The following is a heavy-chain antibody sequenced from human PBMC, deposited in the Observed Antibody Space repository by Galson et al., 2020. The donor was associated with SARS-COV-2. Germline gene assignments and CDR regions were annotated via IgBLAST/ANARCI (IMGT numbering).Heavy chain of an antibody. Sequence: ASVKVSCKASGYTFTTYYIHWVRQAPGQGLEWMGVINPSGGSTTYAQKFQGRVTMTRDTSTSTVYMDLSSLRSEDTAVFYCARAMYTNYYYVGYWGQGTLVTVSS. CDR3: ARAMYTNYYYVGY. J-gene: IGHJ4*02. CDR1: GYTFTTYY. D-gene: IGHD1-7*01. V-gene: IGHV1-46*01. CDR2: INPSGGST.